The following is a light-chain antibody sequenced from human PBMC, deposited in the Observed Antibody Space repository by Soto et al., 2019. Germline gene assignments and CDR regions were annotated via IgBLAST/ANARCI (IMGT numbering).Light chain of an antibody. CDR3: SSYTKSNTLYV. V-gene: IGLV2-14*01. Sequence: QSALTQPASVSASPGQSITISCTGTSSDVGGYNYVSWYQQHPGKAPKLLIYDVRNRPSGVSNRFSASKSGNTASLTISGLQAEDEADYYCSSYTKSNTLYVFGSGTKVTVL. CDR1: SSDVGGYNY. CDR2: DVR. J-gene: IGLJ1*01.